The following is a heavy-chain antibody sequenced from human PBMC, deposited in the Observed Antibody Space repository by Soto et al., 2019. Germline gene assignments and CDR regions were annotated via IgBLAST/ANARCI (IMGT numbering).Heavy chain of an antibody. Sequence: QVQLVQSGAEVKKPGASVKVSCKASGYTFTNYHIHWVRQATGQGLEWMGWMNPNSGDTGYAQKFQGRVTMTRDTSLTAAYMGLGGLGSEDTAVYYCARGGGGRWYSGDYWGQGTLVTVSS. J-gene: IGHJ4*02. CDR3: ARGGGGRWYSGDY. V-gene: IGHV1-8*01. CDR2: MNPNSGDT. CDR1: GYTFTNYH. D-gene: IGHD6-13*01.